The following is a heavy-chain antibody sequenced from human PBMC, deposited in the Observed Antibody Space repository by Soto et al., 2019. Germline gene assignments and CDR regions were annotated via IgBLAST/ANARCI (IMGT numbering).Heavy chain of an antibody. Sequence: QVQLVESGGGVVQPGRSLRLSCAASGFTFSNHGMHWVRQAPGKGLEWVARIYSDVSKEYYADSVKGRFTISRDSSKNTLYMQMDGLRAEDMGVYEWASGRGCGGFTPLDYGVKGTLFTVSS. D-gene: IGHD3-16*01. V-gene: IGHV3-33*01. CDR2: IYSDVSKE. J-gene: IGHJ4*02. CDR3: ASGRGCGGFTPLDY. CDR1: GFTFSNHG.